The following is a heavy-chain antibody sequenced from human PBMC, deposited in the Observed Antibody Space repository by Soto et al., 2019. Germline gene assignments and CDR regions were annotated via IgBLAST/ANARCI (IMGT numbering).Heavy chain of an antibody. CDR1: GFTFSSYA. CDR2: ISGSGGST. D-gene: IGHD3-16*02. V-gene: IGHV3-23*01. CDR3: AKGSAVYDYIWGSYRY. Sequence: EVQLLESGGGLVQPGGSLRLSCAASGFTFSSYAMSWVRQAPGKGLEWVSAISGSGGSTYYADSVKGRFTISRDNSKNTLYLQMNSLRAEDTAVYYCAKGSAVYDYIWGSYRYWGQGTLVTVSS. J-gene: IGHJ4*02.